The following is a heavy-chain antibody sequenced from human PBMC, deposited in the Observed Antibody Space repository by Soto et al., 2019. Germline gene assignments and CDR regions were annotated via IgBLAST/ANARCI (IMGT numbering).Heavy chain of an antibody. CDR1: GGSISSYY. Sequence: QVQLQESGPGLVKPSETLSLTCTVSGGSISSYYWSWIRQPPGKGLEWIGYIYYSGTTTYNPSLKSRVTISRDTSKTQFSLKLSSVTAADTAVYYCARDRAARPGSFDYWGQGILVTVSS. J-gene: IGHJ4*02. CDR2: IYYSGTT. D-gene: IGHD6-6*01. V-gene: IGHV4-59*01. CDR3: ARDRAARPGSFDY.